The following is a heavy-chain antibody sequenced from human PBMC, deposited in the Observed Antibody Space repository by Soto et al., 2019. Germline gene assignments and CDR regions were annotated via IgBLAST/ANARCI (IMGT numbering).Heavy chain of an antibody. CDR3: ARGCGGDCYSAPSSDY. J-gene: IGHJ4*02. D-gene: IGHD2-21*02. CDR1: GFTFGNYG. Sequence: GGSLTLSCAASGFTFGNYGMHWVRQAPGTGLEWVAVVWYNGDTKHYADSVKGRFTISRDNSKNTLYLQMNSLRADDTAVYYCARGCGGDCYSAPSSDYWGQGTQVTVSS. CDR2: VWYNGDTK. V-gene: IGHV3-33*01.